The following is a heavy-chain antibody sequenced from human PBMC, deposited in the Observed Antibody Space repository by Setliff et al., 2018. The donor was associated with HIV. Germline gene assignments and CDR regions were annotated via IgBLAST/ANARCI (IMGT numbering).Heavy chain of an antibody. CDR3: ARGHEWLRN. V-gene: IGHV4-59*01. CDR1: GGSIRNDY. CDR2: ISYTGGT. J-gene: IGHJ4*02. Sequence: SETLSLTCTVSGGSIRNDYWTWIRQSPEKGLEWIAYISYTGGTNYNPSLKSRVTLSLDASKNQISLKLRSVIAADTAMYYCARGHEWLRNWGQGTLVTVSS. D-gene: IGHD5-12*01.